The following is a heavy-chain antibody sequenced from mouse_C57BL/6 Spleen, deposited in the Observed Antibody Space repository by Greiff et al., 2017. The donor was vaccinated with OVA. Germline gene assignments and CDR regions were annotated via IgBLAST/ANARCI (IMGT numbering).Heavy chain of an antibody. V-gene: IGHV1-42*01. CDR3: ASGEWLRQGYFDY. Sequence: EVQLQQSGPELVKPGASVKISCKASGYSFTGYYMNWVKQSPEKSLEWIGEINPSTGGTTYNQKFKAKATLTVDKSSSTAYMQLKSLTSEDSAVYYCASGEWLRQGYFDYWGQGTTLTVSS. CDR1: GYSFTGYY. CDR2: INPSTGGT. D-gene: IGHD2-2*01. J-gene: IGHJ2*01.